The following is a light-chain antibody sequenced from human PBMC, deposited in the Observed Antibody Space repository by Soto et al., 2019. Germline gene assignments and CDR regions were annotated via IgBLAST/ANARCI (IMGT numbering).Light chain of an antibody. J-gene: IGKJ1*01. CDR2: AAS. Sequence: DIQMTQSPSSVSASVGDRVTITCRASQSISSFLTWYQQKAGKAPKLLIYAASSLQSGVPSRFSGSGSGTDFTLTISSLQPEDFASYYCQQSFSTPPTFGQGTKVDIK. CDR3: QQSFSTPPT. V-gene: IGKV1-39*01. CDR1: QSISSF.